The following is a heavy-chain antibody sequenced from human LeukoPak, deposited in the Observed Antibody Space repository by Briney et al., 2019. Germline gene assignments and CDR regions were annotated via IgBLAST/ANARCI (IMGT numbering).Heavy chain of an antibody. D-gene: IGHD3-10*01. CDR3: ARAPPMKSMVRGVYDY. V-gene: IGHV1-2*02. Sequence: VASVKVSCKASGYTFSDYYIHWVRQAPGQGLEWMGWINPNTGDTNHAQRFQGRVTMTRDTSISTAYMEVSRLRSDDTAVYYCARAPPMKSMVRGVYDYWGQGTLVTVSS. J-gene: IGHJ4*02. CDR2: INPNTGDT. CDR1: GYTFSDYY.